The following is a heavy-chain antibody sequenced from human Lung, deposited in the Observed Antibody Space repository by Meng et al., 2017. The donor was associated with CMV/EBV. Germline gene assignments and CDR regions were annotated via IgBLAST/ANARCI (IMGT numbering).Heavy chain of an antibody. CDR1: GFTFSSYA. CDR3: AKAYSSSSVGTNRGFDY. V-gene: IGHV3-23*01. D-gene: IGHD6-6*01. Sequence: GGSLRLXXAASGFTFSSYAMSWVRQAPGKGLEWVSAISGSGGSTYYADSVKGRFTISRDNSKNTLYLQMNSLRAEDTAVYYCAKAYSSSSVGTNRGFDYWGQGTLVTVSS. J-gene: IGHJ4*02. CDR2: ISGSGGST.